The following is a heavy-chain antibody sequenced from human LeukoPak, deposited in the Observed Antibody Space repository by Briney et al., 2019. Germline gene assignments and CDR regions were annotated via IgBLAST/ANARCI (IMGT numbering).Heavy chain of an antibody. D-gene: IGHD6-6*01. CDR3: ARPAEGVEYSSSFDY. V-gene: IGHV5-51*01. CDR2: RYPGGSDT. J-gene: IGHJ4*02. CDR1: GYSFTSYW. Sequence: GESLKISYKGSGYSFTSYWIGSVRQMPGKGLEWMGIRYPGGSDTTYSPSFQGQVTISADKSISTAYLQWSSLKASDTAMYYCARPAEGVEYSSSFDYWGQGTLVTVSS.